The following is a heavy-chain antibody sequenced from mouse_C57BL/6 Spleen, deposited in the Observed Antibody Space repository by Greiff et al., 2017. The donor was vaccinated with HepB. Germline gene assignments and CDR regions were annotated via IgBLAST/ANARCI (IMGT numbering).Heavy chain of an antibody. CDR1: GYTFTSYW. CDR2: IDPSDSYT. D-gene: IGHD2-5*01. V-gene: IGHV1-69*01. CDR3: ARCDYSNYWYFDV. J-gene: IGHJ1*03. Sequence: QVQLQQPGAELVMPGASVKLSCKASGYTFTSYWMHWVKQRPGQGLEWIGEIDPSDSYTNYNQKFKGKSTLTVDKSSSTAYMQLSSLTSEDSAVYYCARCDYSNYWYFDVWGTGTTVTVSS.